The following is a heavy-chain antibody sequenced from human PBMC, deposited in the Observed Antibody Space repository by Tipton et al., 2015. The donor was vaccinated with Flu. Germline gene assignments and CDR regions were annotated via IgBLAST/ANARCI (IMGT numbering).Heavy chain of an antibody. CDR2: IYYSGST. Sequence: TLSLTCTVSGGSISSYYWSWIRQHPGKGLEWIGYIYYSGSTNYNPSLKSRVTISVDTSKNQFSLKLSSVTAADTAVYYCARGIGQDLYYYYGMDVWGQGTTVPVSS. J-gene: IGHJ6*02. CDR1: GGSISSYY. D-gene: IGHD2-15*01. V-gene: IGHV4-59*01. CDR3: ARGIGQDLYYYYGMDV.